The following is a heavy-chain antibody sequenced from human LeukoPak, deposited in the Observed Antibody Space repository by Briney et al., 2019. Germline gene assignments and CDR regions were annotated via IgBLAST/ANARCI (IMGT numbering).Heavy chain of an antibody. CDR1: GGTFCTHP. D-gene: IGHD1/OR15-1a*01. CDR3: AREGFGEWEQLPFEH. Sequence: SVKHSCNASGGTFCTHPISWVRQAPGQGLEWMGKIIPILGMASYAQRFQGRATITAEDSTSTAYMDLRSLTSDDTAVYYCAREGFGEWEQLPFEHWGRGNLRSVFS. J-gene: IGHJ1*01. V-gene: IGHV1-69*04. CDR2: IIPILGMA.